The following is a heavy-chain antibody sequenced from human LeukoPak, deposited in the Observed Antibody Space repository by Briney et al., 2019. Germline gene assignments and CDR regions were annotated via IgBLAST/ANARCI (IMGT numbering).Heavy chain of an antibody. V-gene: IGHV3-53*01. CDR2: IYSGGST. Sequence: GGSLRLSCAASGFXVSSNYMSWVRQAPGKGREWVSVIYSGGSTYYADSVKGRFTISRDSSKNTLYLQMNSLRDEDTAVYYCARAYSDSSGYDYWGQGTLVTVSS. J-gene: IGHJ4*02. CDR3: ARAYSDSSGYDY. CDR1: GFXVSSNY. D-gene: IGHD3-22*01.